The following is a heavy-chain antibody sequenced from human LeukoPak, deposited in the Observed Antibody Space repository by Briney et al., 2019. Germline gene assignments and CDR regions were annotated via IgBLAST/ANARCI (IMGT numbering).Heavy chain of an antibody. V-gene: IGHV3-30-3*01. J-gene: IGHJ4*02. Sequence: GGSLRLSCAASGFTFSSYAMHWVRQAPGKGLEWVAVISYDGSNKYYADSVKGRFTISRDNSKNTLYLQMNSLRAEDTAVYYCARGNDQPQLWLLYFDYWGQGTLVTVSS. CDR1: GFTFSSYA. CDR2: ISYDGSNK. CDR3: ARGNDQPQLWLLYFDY. D-gene: IGHD5-18*01.